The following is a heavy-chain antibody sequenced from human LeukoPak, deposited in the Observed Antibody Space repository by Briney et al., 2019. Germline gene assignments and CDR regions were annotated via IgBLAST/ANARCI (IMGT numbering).Heavy chain of an antibody. Sequence: ASVKVSCKASGYTFTGYYTHWVRQAPGQGLEWMGWINPNSGGTNYAQKFQGRVTMTRDTSISTAYMELSRLRSDDTAVYYCARDRGQAYCGGDCYSGAFDIWGQGTMVTVSS. J-gene: IGHJ3*02. CDR1: GYTFTGYY. CDR3: ARDRGQAYCGGDCYSGAFDI. V-gene: IGHV1-2*02. D-gene: IGHD2-21*01. CDR2: INPNSGGT.